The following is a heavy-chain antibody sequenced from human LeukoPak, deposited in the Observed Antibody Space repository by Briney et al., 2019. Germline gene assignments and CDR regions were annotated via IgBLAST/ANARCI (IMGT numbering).Heavy chain of an antibody. CDR1: GFIFRSYS. Sequence: GGSLRLSCAASGFIFRSYSMNWVRQAPGKGLEWVAFITSSSDTISYADSVKGRFTISRDNAKNSLYLQMNSLRAEDTAVYYCAIRGGGSHGYWGQGTLVTVSS. CDR3: AIRGGGSHGY. V-gene: IGHV3-48*01. D-gene: IGHD1-26*01. CDR2: ITSSSDTI. J-gene: IGHJ4*02.